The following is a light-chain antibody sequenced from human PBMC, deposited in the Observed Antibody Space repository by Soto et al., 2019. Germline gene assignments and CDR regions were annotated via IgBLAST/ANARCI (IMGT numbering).Light chain of an antibody. J-gene: IGKJ1*01. CDR1: QSVGRNY. CDR2: DAS. CDR3: QQYGSSPWT. V-gene: IGKV3-20*01. Sequence: EIVLTQSPGTLSVSPGERATLSCRASQSVGRNYLAWYQQKPGQAPRLLIYDASSRATGIPDRFSGSGSGTDFTLTISRLEPEDFAVYYCQQYGSSPWTFGQGTKVEIK.